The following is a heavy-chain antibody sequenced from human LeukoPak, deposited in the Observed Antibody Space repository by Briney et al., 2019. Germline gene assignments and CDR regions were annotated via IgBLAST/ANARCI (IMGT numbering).Heavy chain of an antibody. J-gene: IGHJ6*03. CDR3: AKSFLGFYYDSSSYLSPYYYYMDV. CDR2: ISSSGSTI. D-gene: IGHD3-22*01. CDR1: GFTFSSYE. Sequence: GGSLRLSCAASGFTFSSYEMNWVRQAPGKGLEWLSYISSSGSTIYYVDSVKGRFTISRDNAKNSLYLQMNSLRAEDTAVYFCAKSFLGFYYDSSSYLSPYYYYMDVWGKGTTVTISS. V-gene: IGHV3-48*03.